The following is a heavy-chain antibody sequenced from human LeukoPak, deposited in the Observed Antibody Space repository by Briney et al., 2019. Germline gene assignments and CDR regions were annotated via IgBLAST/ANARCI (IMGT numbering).Heavy chain of an antibody. J-gene: IGHJ4*02. V-gene: IGHV3-66*02. CDR2: IYSGGTT. CDR3: ARDDLLTTVDY. CDR1: GFSVSSNY. D-gene: IGHD4-17*01. Sequence: PGGSLRLSCAASGFSVSSNYMTWVRQAPGKGLEWVSVIYSGGTTYYADSVKGRFTISRDNSKGTLHLQMNNLRAEDTAVYYCARDDLLTTVDYWGQGTLVTVSS.